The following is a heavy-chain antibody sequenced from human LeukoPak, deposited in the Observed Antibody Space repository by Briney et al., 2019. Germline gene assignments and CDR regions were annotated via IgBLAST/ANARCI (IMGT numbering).Heavy chain of an antibody. Sequence: GASVKVSCKASGYTFTGYYMHWVRQAPGQGLGWMGRINPNSGGTNYAQKFQGRVTMTRDTSISTAYMELSRLRSGDTAVYYCALQRGVAGHYYYYGMDVWGQGTTVTVSS. CDR2: INPNSGGT. J-gene: IGHJ6*02. CDR3: ALQRGVAGHYYYYGMDV. CDR1: GYTFTGYY. V-gene: IGHV1-2*06. D-gene: IGHD6-19*01.